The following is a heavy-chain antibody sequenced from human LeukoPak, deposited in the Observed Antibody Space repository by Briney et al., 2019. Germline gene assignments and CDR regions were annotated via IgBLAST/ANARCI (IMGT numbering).Heavy chain of an antibody. CDR3: ARVGRDDFWSGHSPFDY. V-gene: IGHV1-2*02. D-gene: IGHD3-3*01. CDR1: GYTFTGYY. J-gene: IGHJ4*02. CDR2: INPNSGGT. Sequence: SVKVSCKASGYTFTGYYMHWVRQAPGQGLEWMGWINPNSGGTNYAQKFQGRVTMTRDTSISTAYMELSRLRSDDTAVYYCARVGRDDFWSGHSPFDYWGQGTLVTVSS.